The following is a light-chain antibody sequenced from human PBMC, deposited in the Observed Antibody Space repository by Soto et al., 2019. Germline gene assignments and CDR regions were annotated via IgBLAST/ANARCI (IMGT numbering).Light chain of an antibody. CDR2: GAS. J-gene: IGKJ1*01. Sequence: EIVMTQSPATLSVSPGERATLSCRASQSVSSNLAWYQQKPGQAPRLLIYGASTRATGIPARFSGSGSGTEFPLTLSSLQSEDFAVYYCQQDNNWPPWTFGQGTKVEIK. CDR1: QSVSSN. CDR3: QQDNNWPPWT. V-gene: IGKV3-15*01.